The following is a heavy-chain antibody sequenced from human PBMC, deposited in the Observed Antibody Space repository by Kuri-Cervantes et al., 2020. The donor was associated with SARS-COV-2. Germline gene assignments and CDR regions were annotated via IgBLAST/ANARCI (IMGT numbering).Heavy chain of an antibody. CDR3: AREVVHTGLLGDYYYGMDV. D-gene: IGHD2-15*01. Sequence: GESLKISCAASGFTFSSYEMNWVRQAPGKGLEWVSYISSSGSTIYYADSVKGRFTISRDNVKNSLYLQMNSLRAEDTAVYYCAREVVHTGLLGDYYYGMDVWGQGTTVTVSS. CDR1: GFTFSSYE. J-gene: IGHJ6*02. CDR2: ISSSGSTI. V-gene: IGHV3-48*03.